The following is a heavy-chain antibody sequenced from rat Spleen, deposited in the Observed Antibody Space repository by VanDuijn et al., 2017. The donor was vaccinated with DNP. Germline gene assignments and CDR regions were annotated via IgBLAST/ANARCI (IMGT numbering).Heavy chain of an antibody. V-gene: IGHV5S13*01. CDR2: ITNSGGSI. CDR1: GFTFSNYG. CDR3: TRGSSLPGYLDY. Sequence: EVQLVESGGGLVQPGRSLKLSCAASGFTFSNYGMAWVRQAPTKGLEWVASITNSGGSIYYRDSVKGRFTISRDNGESSLYLQMNSLWSEDTATYYCTRGSSLPGYLDYWGQGVLVTVSS. D-gene: IGHD1-4*01. J-gene: IGHJ2*01.